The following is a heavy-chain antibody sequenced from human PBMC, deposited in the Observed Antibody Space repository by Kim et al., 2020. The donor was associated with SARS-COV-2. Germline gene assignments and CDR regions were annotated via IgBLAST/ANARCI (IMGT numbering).Heavy chain of an antibody. D-gene: IGHD2-15*01. Sequence: SLKSRVTRSVDTSKNQFSLKLSSVTAADTAVYYCARDRCSGGSCYPGGYWGQGTLVTVSS. CDR3: ARDRCSGGSCYPGGY. V-gene: IGHV4-31*02. J-gene: IGHJ4*02.